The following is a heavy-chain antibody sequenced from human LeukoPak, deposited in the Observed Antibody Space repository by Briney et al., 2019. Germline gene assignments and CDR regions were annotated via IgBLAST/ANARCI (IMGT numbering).Heavy chain of an antibody. Sequence: ASVKVSCKASGYTFTSYYMHWVRQAPGQGLEWMGIINPTGGSTTYAQKFQGRVTMTRDTSTSTVYMELSSLRSEDTAVYYCARVSSGWHGYLDYWGQGTPVTVSS. J-gene: IGHJ4*02. D-gene: IGHD6-25*01. V-gene: IGHV1-46*01. CDR3: ARVSSGWHGYLDY. CDR1: GYTFTSYY. CDR2: INPTGGST.